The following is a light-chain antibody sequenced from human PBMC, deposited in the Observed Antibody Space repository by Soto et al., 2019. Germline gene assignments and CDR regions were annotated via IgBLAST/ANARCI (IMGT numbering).Light chain of an antibody. J-gene: IGLJ2*01. CDR2: SNN. CDR1: SSNIGSNF. Sequence: QSVLTQPPAASGTPGQRVSISCSGSSSNIGSNFVYWYQQLPGTAPKLLIHSNNHRPSGVPDRFSGSKSGTSASLAISGLRAEDEADYSCAAGDDRLSGLVVFGGGTQLTVL. V-gene: IGLV1-47*02. CDR3: AAGDDRLSGLVV.